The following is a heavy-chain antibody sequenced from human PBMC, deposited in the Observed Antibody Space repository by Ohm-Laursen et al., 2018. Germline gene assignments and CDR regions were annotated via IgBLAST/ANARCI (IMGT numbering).Heavy chain of an antibody. V-gene: IGHV1-8*01. CDR3: ARGVNGSSF. J-gene: IGHJ4*02. Sequence: GSSVKVSCKASGYTFTSYDINWVRQATGQGLEWMGWMNPNSGNTGYAQKFQGRVTMTTDTSTSTAYMELRSLRSDDTAVYYCARGVNGSSFWGQGTLVTVSS. D-gene: IGHD6-6*01. CDR2: MNPNSGNT. CDR1: GYTFTSYD.